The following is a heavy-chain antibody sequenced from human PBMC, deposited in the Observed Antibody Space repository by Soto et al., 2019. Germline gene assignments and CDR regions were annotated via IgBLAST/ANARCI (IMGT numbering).Heavy chain of an antibody. J-gene: IGHJ6*02. CDR2: IDPSDSYT. CDR3: ARHEITMIAMDV. CDR1: GYSFTSYW. V-gene: IGHV5-10-1*01. Sequence: PGESLKISCKGSGYSFTSYWISWVRQMPGKGLEWMGRIDPSDSYTNYSPSFQGHVTISADKSISTAYLQWSSLKASDTAMYYCARHEITMIAMDVWGQGTTVSVSS. D-gene: IGHD3-22*01.